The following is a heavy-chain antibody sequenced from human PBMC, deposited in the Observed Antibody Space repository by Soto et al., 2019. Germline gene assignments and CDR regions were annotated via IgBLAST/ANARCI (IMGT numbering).Heavy chain of an antibody. CDR1: GGTFSSYA. J-gene: IGHJ6*02. CDR2: IIPIFGTA. CDR3: ARGSRYYDSCGYYPIDYYYYYGMDV. Sequence: QVQLVQSGAEVKKPGSSVKVSCKASGGTFSSYAISWVRQAPGQGLEWMGGIIPIFGTANYAQKFQGRVTITADESTSTAYMELSCLRSEDTAVYSCARGSRYYDSCGYYPIDYYYYYGMDVWCQGTTVTVSS. V-gene: IGHV1-69*01. D-gene: IGHD3-22*01.